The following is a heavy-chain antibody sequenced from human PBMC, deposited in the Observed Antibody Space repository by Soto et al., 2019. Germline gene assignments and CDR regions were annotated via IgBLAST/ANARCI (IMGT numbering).Heavy chain of an antibody. J-gene: IGHJ6*02. V-gene: IGHV5-51*01. CDR2: IWPGDSDT. CDR3: ARGHCSGGSCYSNYYYYGLDV. CDR1: GYSFTSNW. D-gene: IGHD2-15*01. Sequence: PGESLKISCKGSGYSFTSNWIAWVRQMPGKGLEWMGIIWPGDSDTRYSPSFQGQVIISADKSISTAYLQWSSLKASDTAMYYCARGHCSGGSCYSNYYYYGLDVWGQGTTVTVSS.